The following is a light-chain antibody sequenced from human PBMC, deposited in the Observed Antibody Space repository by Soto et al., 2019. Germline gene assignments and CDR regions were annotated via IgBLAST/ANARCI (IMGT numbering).Light chain of an antibody. Sequence: EIVLTQSPGTLSLSPGERATLSCGASQGVSSSHLAWYQQKPGQAPRLLIYGASSRATGIPDRFSGSGSGTDFTLTISRLEPEDFAVYYCQQYVTSPPTFGQGTKEDIK. J-gene: IGKJ1*01. CDR3: QQYVTSPPT. CDR1: QGVSSSH. V-gene: IGKV3-20*01. CDR2: GAS.